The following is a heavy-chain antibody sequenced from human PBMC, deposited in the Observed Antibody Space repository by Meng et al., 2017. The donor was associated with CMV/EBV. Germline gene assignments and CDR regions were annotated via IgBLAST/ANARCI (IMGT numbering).Heavy chain of an antibody. CDR2: MNPNSGNT. CDR1: GYTFTSYD. Sequence: ASVKVSCKASGYTFTSYDINWVRQATGQGLEWMGWMNPNSGNTGYAQKFQGRVTMTRNTSISTAYMELSSLRSEDTAVYYCARGRWCSSTSCRNWFDPWGQGTLVTVSS. V-gene: IGHV1-8*01. J-gene: IGHJ5*02. CDR3: ARGRWCSSTSCRNWFDP. D-gene: IGHD2-2*01.